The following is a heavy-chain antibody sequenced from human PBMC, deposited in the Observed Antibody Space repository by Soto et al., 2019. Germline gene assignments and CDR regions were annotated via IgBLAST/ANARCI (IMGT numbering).Heavy chain of an antibody. V-gene: IGHV3-15*01. CDR3: TTPSGDYPADY. CDR1: GFTFSNAW. CDR2: IKSKTDGGTT. Sequence: EVQLVESGGGLVKPGGSLRLSCASSGFTFSNAWMSWVRQAPGKGLEWVGRIKSKTDGGTTDYAAPVKGRFTISRDDSKNTLYLQMNSLKTEDTGLYYCTTPSGDYPADYWGQGTLVTVSS. D-gene: IGHD4-17*01. J-gene: IGHJ4*02.